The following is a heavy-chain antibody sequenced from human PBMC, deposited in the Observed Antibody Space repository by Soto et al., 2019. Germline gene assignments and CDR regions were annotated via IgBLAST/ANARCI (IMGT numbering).Heavy chain of an antibody. CDR1: GGTFSSYA. J-gene: IGHJ4*02. D-gene: IGHD3-22*01. V-gene: IGHV1-69*13. CDR2: IIPIFGTA. Sequence: GASVKVSCKASGGTFSSYAISWVRQAPGQGLEWMGGIIPIFGTANYAQEFQGRVTITADESTSTAYMELSSLRSEDTAVYYCARGSTFNYDSPFDYWGQGTLVTVSS. CDR3: ARGSTFNYDSPFDY.